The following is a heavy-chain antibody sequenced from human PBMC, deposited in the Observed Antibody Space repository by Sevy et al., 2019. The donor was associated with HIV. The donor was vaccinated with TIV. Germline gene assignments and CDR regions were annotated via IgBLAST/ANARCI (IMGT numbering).Heavy chain of an antibody. D-gene: IGHD3-3*01. V-gene: IGHV1-46*03. CDR3: ARDPTPPFGRPHYYYYYMDV. CDR2: INPSGGST. Sequence: ASVKVSCKASGYTFTSYYMHWVRQAPGQGLEWMGIINPSGGSTSYAQKFQGRVTMTRDTSTSTVYMELSSLRSEDTAVYYCARDPTPPFGRPHYYYYYMDVWGKGTTVTVSS. J-gene: IGHJ6*03. CDR1: GYTFTSYY.